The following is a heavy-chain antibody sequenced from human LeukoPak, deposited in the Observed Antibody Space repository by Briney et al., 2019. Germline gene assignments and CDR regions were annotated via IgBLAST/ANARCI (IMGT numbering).Heavy chain of an antibody. CDR3: ARCSGGSCEQGWFDP. CDR1: GGSISSYY. CDR2: IYYSGST. D-gene: IGHD2-15*01. Sequence: SETLSLTCTVSGGSISSYYWSWIRQPPGKGLEWFGYIYYSGSTNYNPSLKSRVTISVDTSKNQFSLKLSSVTAADTAVYYCARCSGGSCEQGWFDPWGQGTLVTVSS. V-gene: IGHV4-59*01. J-gene: IGHJ5*02.